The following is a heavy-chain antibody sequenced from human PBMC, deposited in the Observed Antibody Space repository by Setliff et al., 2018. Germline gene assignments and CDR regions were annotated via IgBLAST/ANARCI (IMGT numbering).Heavy chain of an antibody. CDR3: AREGGGMIVVVNDASDI. CDR2: IYYSGST. D-gene: IGHD3-22*01. Sequence: SETLSLTCTVSGGSISSSSYYWGWIRQPPGKGLEWIGSIYYSGSTYYNPSLKSRVTISVDTSKNQFSLKLSSVTAADTAVYYCAREGGGMIVVVNDASDIWGQGTMVTVSS. CDR1: GGSISSSSYY. J-gene: IGHJ3*02. V-gene: IGHV4-39*02.